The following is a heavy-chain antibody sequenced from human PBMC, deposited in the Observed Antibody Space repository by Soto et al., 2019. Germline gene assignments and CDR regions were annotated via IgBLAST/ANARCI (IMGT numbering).Heavy chain of an antibody. CDR3: AREWYYYDSSGYYRYFDD. CDR1: GFTVSSNY. Sequence: GGSLRLSCAASGFTVSSNYMSWVRQAPGKGLEWVSVIYSGGSTYYADSVKGRFTISRDNSKNTLYLQMNSLRAEDTAVYYCAREWYYYDSSGYYRYFDDWGKGTLVTVSS. J-gene: IGHJ4*02. V-gene: IGHV3-66*01. CDR2: IYSGGST. D-gene: IGHD3-22*01.